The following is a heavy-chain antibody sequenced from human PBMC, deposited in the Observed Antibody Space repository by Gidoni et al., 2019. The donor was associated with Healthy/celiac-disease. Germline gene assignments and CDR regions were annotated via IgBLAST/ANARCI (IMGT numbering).Heavy chain of an antibody. CDR3: AREGDYGDYGS. CDR1: GGSISSYY. J-gene: IGHJ5*02. Sequence: HVQLQASGPGLVKPSETLSLTCTVPGGSISSYYWSWIRQPPGQGLEWIGYIYYSGSTNYNPSRKSRVTISVETSKNQFSLKLSSVTAADAAVYYCAREGDYGDYGSWGQGTLVTVSS. CDR2: IYYSGST. D-gene: IGHD4-17*01. V-gene: IGHV4-59*01.